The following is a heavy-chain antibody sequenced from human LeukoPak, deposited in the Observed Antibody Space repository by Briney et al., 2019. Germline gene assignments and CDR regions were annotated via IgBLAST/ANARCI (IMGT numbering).Heavy chain of an antibody. V-gene: IGHV4-39*01. J-gene: IGHJ3*02. D-gene: IGHD1-26*01. CDR1: GGSISSRSHS. Sequence: SETLSLTCTVSGGSISSRSHSWGWIRQPPGKGLEWIGSLYYSGSTYYNPSLKSRVTISVDTSKNQFSLKLSSVTAADTALYYCARWEESDAFDIWGQGTMVTVPS. CDR2: LYYSGST. CDR3: ARWEESDAFDI.